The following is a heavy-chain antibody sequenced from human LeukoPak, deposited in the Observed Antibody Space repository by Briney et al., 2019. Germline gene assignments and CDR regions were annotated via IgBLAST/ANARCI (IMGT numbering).Heavy chain of an antibody. CDR2: ISYDGSNK. CDR3: ARDPHMTTVTTGIGY. V-gene: IGHV3-30-3*01. CDR1: GFTFSSYA. J-gene: IGHJ4*02. D-gene: IGHD4-17*01. Sequence: GGSLRLSCAASGFTFSSYAMHWVRQAPGKGLEWVAVISYDGSNKYYADSVKGRFTISRDNSKNTLYLQMNSLRAEDTAVYYCARDPHMTTVTTGIGYWGQGTLVTVSS.